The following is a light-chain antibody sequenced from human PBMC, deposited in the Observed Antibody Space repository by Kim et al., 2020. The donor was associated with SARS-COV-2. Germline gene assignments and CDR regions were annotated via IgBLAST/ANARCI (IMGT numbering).Light chain of an antibody. Sequence: SVKRTGNVCKWHCDYGCDWHQQQPGTGPRYLMKVNSEGSHSKGDGVPEHFSGSSSGAERYLTISSLQADDEADYYCQAWGPGVRVFGGGTKVTVL. CDR3: QAWGPGVRV. V-gene: IGLV4-69*01. CDR2: VNSEGSH. J-gene: IGLJ3*02. CDR1: KWHCDYG.